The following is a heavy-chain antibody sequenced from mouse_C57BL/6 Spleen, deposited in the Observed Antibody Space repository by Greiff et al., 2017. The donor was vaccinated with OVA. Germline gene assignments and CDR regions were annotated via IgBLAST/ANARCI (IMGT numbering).Heavy chain of an antibody. D-gene: IGHD1-1*01. CDR1: GYTFTSYG. Sequence: QVQLQQSGAELARPGASVKLSCKASGYTFTSYGISWVKQKTGQGLEWIGEIYPRSGNTYYNEKFKGKATLTADESSSTAYMELRSLTSEDSAVYFCARRGTTVVAYGYFDVWGTGTTVTVSS. CDR2: IYPRSGNT. J-gene: IGHJ1*03. CDR3: ARRGTTVVAYGYFDV. V-gene: IGHV1-81*01.